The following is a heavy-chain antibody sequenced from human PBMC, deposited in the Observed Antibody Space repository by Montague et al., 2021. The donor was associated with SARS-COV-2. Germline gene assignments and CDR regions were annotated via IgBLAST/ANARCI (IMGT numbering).Heavy chain of an antibody. CDR3: AREVVHVDVLTDIPKILYYGLDV. CDR2: IYSTGDT. J-gene: IGHJ6*02. V-gene: IGHV4-30-4*08. D-gene: IGHD2-21*02. CDR1: GGAINRGDYY. Sequence: TLSLTCTVSGGAINRGDYYWTWIRQPPGKGLEWIGNIYSTGDTSYSPSLKGRVGISLDTSKNQVSLNLRSVAAADTAVHYCAREVVHVDVLTDIPKILYYGLDVWGQGTTVVVSS.